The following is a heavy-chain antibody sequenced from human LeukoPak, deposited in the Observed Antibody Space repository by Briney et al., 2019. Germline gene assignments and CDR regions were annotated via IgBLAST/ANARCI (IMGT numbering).Heavy chain of an antibody. CDR2: ISSGGGNT. V-gene: IGHV3-64D*09. CDR1: GFTFSNYS. D-gene: IGHD6-19*01. J-gene: IGHJ4*02. Sequence: GGSLRLSCSASGFTFSNYSMHWVRQAPGKGLEYVSAISSGGGNTHYAGSVKGRFTISRDNSKNTLYLRMSSLRAEDTAVYYCVKDHGYSSGWYVRGFDYWGQGTLVTVSS. CDR3: VKDHGYSSGWYVRGFDY.